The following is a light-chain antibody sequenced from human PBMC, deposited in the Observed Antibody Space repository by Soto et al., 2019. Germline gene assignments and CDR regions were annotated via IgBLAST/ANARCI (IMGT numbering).Light chain of an antibody. J-gene: IGKJ4*01. CDR1: QGISSY. CDR2: AAS. CDR3: QQLNSYPVGT. V-gene: IGKV1-9*01. Sequence: DIQLTQSPSFLSASVGDRVTITYRASQGISSYLAWYQQKPGKAPKLLIYAASTLQSGVPSRFSGSGSATEFTLTISSLQPEDFATYYCQQLNSYPVGTFGGGTQVEIK.